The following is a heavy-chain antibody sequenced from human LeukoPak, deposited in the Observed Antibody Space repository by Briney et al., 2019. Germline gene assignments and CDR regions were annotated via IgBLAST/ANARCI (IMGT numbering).Heavy chain of an antibody. Sequence: ASVKVSCKVSGYTLTELSMHWVRQAPGKGLEWMGGFDPEDGETIYAQKFQGRVTMTEDTSTDTAYMELSSLRSEDTAVYYCARDLASSGWSLFDYWGQGTLVTVSS. J-gene: IGHJ4*02. CDR2: FDPEDGET. CDR3: ARDLASSGWSLFDY. V-gene: IGHV1-24*01. D-gene: IGHD6-19*01. CDR1: GYTLTELS.